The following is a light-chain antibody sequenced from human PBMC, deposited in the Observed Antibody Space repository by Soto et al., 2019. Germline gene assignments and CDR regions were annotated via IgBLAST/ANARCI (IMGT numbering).Light chain of an antibody. CDR3: QQYGRSAGLFT. V-gene: IGKV3-20*01. Sequence: EIVLTQSPDTLSLSPGERATLSCRASQSVSNTYLAWYQQKPGQAPRLLIYDASSRATGIPDRFSGSGSGTDSTLTISRLEPEDFAVYYCQQYGRSAGLFTFGPGTKVDIK. CDR1: QSVSNTY. J-gene: IGKJ3*01. CDR2: DAS.